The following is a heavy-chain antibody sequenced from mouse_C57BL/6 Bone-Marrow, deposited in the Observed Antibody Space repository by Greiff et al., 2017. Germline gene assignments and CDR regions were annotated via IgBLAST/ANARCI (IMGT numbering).Heavy chain of an antibody. V-gene: IGHV5-4*03. Sequence: EVKVVESGGGLVKPGGSLKLSCAASGFTFSSYAMSWVRQTPEKRLEWVATISDGGSYTYYPDNVKGRFTISRDNAENNLYLQMSHLKSEDTAMYYCARAYDGYYVGFAYWGQGTLVTVSA. CDR1: GFTFSSYA. CDR3: ARAYDGYYVGFAY. J-gene: IGHJ3*01. D-gene: IGHD2-3*01. CDR2: ISDGGSYT.